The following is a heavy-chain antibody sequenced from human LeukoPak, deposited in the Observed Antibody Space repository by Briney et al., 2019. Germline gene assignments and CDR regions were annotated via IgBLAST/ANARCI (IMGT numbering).Heavy chain of an antibody. CDR2: IGNTET. CDR3: ARGFGRSGTYLGY. Sequence: GGSLRLSCATSGFPFETNAMSWVRQAPGKGLEWVATIGNTETFYADSVTGRFTISRDNSKNTLYLQINSLRAEDTAVYYCARGFGRSGTYLGYWGQGTLVTVSS. CDR1: GFPFETNA. J-gene: IGHJ4*02. V-gene: IGHV3-23*01. D-gene: IGHD1-26*01.